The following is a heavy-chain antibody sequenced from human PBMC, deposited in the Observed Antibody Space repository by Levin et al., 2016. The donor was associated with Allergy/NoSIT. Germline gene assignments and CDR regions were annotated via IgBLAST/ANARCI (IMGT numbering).Heavy chain of an antibody. Sequence: WIRQPPGKGLEWVSSISSSSSYIYYADSVKGRFTISRDNAKNSLYLQMNSLRAEDTAVYYCARDGGYDFWSGGNWFDPWGQGTLVTVSS. J-gene: IGHJ5*02. CDR3: ARDGGYDFWSGGNWFDP. CDR2: ISSSSSYI. D-gene: IGHD3-3*01. V-gene: IGHV3-21*01.